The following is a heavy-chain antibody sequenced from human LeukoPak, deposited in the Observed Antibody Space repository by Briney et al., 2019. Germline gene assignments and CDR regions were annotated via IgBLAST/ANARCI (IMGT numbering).Heavy chain of an antibody. CDR3: ARILSRDYFDY. Sequence: GGSLRLSCAASGFTISDYWMHWVRQAPGKGLVSVSRINGDGSSPKYADSVRGRFTISSDNAKNTLYLQMNSLRAEDTAVYYCARILSRDYFDYWGQGALVTVSS. V-gene: IGHV3-74*01. CDR2: INGDGSSP. J-gene: IGHJ4*02. CDR1: GFTISDYW.